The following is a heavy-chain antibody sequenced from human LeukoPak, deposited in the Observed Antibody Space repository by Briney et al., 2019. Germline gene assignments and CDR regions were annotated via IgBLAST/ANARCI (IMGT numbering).Heavy chain of an antibody. CDR1: GFTVSSNS. Sequence: GGSLSLSCTVSGFTVSSNSMSWLRQAPGKGLEWVSFIYSGGNTHYSDSVKGRFTISRDNSRNTLYLQMNSLRAEDTAVYYCARRAGEYSHPYDYWGQGTLVTVSS. CDR3: ARRAGEYSHPYDY. V-gene: IGHV3-53*01. CDR2: IYSGGNT. D-gene: IGHD4-17*01. J-gene: IGHJ4*02.